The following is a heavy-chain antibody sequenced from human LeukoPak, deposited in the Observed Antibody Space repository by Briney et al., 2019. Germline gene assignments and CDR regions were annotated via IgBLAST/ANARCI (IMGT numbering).Heavy chain of an antibody. J-gene: IGHJ3*02. CDR1: GFTFSSYA. Sequence: GGSLRLSCAASGFTFSSYAMHWVRQAPGKGLEWVAVISYDGSNKYYADSVKGRFTISRDNSKNTLYLQMNSLRAEDTAVYYCARWSDAFDIWGQGTMVTVSS. V-gene: IGHV3-30-3*01. CDR2: ISYDGSNK. CDR3: ARWSDAFDI.